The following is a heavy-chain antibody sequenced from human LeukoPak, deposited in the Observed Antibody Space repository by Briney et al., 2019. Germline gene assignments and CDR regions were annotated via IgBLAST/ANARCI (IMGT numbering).Heavy chain of an antibody. CDR1: GFTFSGYS. V-gene: IGHV3-48*01. Sequence: GGSLRLSCAASGFTFSGYSMYWVRQAPGKGLEWVSYIDSSSSTIYYADSVKGRFTISRDNAKNSLYLQMNSLRAEDTAVYYCASPFDYWGQGTLVTVSS. CDR3: ASPFDY. J-gene: IGHJ4*02. CDR2: IDSSSSTI.